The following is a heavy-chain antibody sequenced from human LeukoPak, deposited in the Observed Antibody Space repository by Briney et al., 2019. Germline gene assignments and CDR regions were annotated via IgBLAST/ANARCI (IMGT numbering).Heavy chain of an antibody. D-gene: IGHD6-6*01. Sequence: ASETLSLTCTVSGDSVSTNLYYWGWIRQPPGKGLEWIGNLFHSGTTYYNPSLKSRVSISVDTSKNQFSLKLNSVTAAHTAVYYCARQGYGRSSFFDHWGQGTLVTVSS. CDR3: ARQGYGRSSFFDH. CDR1: GDSVSTNLYY. V-gene: IGHV4-39*01. J-gene: IGHJ4*02. CDR2: LFHSGTT.